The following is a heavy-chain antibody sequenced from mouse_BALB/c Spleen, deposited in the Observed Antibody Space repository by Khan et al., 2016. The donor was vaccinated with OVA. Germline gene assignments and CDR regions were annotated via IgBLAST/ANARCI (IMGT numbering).Heavy chain of an antibody. CDR2: ITSGGDYT. J-gene: IGHJ3*01. CDR3: ASHLTGSFAY. V-gene: IGHV5-6*01. D-gene: IGHD4-1*01. CDR1: GFIFSSYS. Sequence: EVLLVESGGDLVKPGGSLKLSCAASGFIFSSYSMSWVRQTPDNRLEWVATITSGGDYTYYPDNVKGRFTISRDNAKNTLYLQMSSLKSEDTAMYYCASHLTGSFAYWGQGTLVTGSA.